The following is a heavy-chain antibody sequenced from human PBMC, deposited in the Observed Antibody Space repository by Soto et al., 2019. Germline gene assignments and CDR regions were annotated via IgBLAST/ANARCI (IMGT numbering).Heavy chain of an antibody. D-gene: IGHD3-9*01. CDR1: GFTFSTYA. V-gene: IGHV3-23*01. CDR2: IGGSGDRT. J-gene: IGHJ4*02. CDR3: AKGEDDIEMIVHFDY. Sequence: GGSLRLSCAASGFTFSTYAMGWVRQAPGKGLEWVSGIGGSGDRTYYADSVKGRFTVTRDNSQITLYLQMNSLRAEDTAVYYCAKGEDDIEMIVHFDYWGQGTLVTVSS.